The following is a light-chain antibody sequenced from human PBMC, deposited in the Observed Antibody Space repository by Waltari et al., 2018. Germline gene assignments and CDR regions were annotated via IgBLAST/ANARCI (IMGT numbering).Light chain of an antibody. Sequence: DIVMTQSPDSLAVSLGDSATINCKSSQSLLFSSNNKNYLAWYQQKPGQPPKLLIYWASLRESGVPDRFSGSGSGTDFTLTISSLQAEDVAVYYCQQYDTTPLTFGGGTKVEIK. CDR3: QQYDTTPLT. V-gene: IGKV4-1*01. J-gene: IGKJ4*01. CDR1: QSLLFSSNNKNY. CDR2: WAS.